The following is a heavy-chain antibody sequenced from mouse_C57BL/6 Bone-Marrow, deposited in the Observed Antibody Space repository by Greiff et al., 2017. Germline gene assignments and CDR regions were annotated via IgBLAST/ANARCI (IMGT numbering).Heavy chain of an antibody. J-gene: IGHJ2*01. D-gene: IGHD4-1*01. Sequence: EVKLVESGGGLVQPGGSLKLSCAASGFTFSDYYMYWVRQTPEKRLEWVAYISNGCGSTYYPDTVKGRFTISRDNAKNTLYLQMSRLKSEDTSMYYCARGTGDYWGQGTTLTVSS. CDR1: GFTFSDYY. V-gene: IGHV5-12*01. CDR3: ARGTGDY. CDR2: ISNGCGST.